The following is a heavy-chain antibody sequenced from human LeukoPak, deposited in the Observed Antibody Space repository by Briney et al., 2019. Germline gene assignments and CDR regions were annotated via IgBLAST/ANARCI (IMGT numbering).Heavy chain of an antibody. CDR1: GGSFSGYY. J-gene: IGHJ3*02. D-gene: IGHD4-23*01. Sequence: SETLSLTCAVYGGSFSGYYWGWIRQPPGKGLEWIGSIYHSGSTYYNPSLKSRVTISVDTSKNQFSLKQSSVTAADTAVYYCARPATVVPGYAFDIWGQGTMATVSS. CDR2: IYHSGST. CDR3: ARPATVVPGYAFDI. V-gene: IGHV4-34*01.